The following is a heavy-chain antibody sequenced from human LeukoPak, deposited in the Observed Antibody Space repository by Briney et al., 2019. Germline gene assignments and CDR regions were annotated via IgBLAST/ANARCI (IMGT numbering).Heavy chain of an antibody. Sequence: SETLSLTCTVSGGSISSGGYYWSCIRQRPGKGLEWIGYIYYSGSTYYNPSLKSRVTISVDTSKNQFSLKLSSVTAADTAVYYCARDGGRKLDYWGQGTLVTVSS. CDR2: IYYSGST. V-gene: IGHV4-31*03. CDR3: ARDGGRKLDY. D-gene: IGHD3-16*01. J-gene: IGHJ4*02. CDR1: GGSISSGGYY.